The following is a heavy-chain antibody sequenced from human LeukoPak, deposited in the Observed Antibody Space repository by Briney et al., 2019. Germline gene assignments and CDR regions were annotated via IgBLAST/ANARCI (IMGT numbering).Heavy chain of an antibody. CDR3: ARVYLERLTAGYFDH. CDR2: ISDDGRHN. Sequence: GGSLRLSCAASGFTFSTYAMNWVRQAPGKGLEWVAVISDDGRHNYYADSVKGRFTISRNNSKSTLYLQMNSLRDDDSAAYFCARVYLERLTAGYFDHWGQGTQVTVSP. V-gene: IGHV3-30*04. D-gene: IGHD2-8*01. CDR1: GFTFSTYA. J-gene: IGHJ4*02.